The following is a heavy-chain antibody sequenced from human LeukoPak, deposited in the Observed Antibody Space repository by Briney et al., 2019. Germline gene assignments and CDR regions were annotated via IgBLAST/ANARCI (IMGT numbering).Heavy chain of an antibody. CDR1: GGTFSSYA. J-gene: IGHJ4*02. CDR2: IIPIFGTA. D-gene: IGHD2-2*01. Sequence: GASVKVSCKASGGTFSSYAISWVRQAPGQGLEWMGGIIPIFGTANYAQKFQGRVTITTDESTSTAYMELSSLRSEDTAVYYCARVYCSSTSCDTDYFDYWGQGTLVTVSS. V-gene: IGHV1-69*05. CDR3: ARVYCSSTSCDTDYFDY.